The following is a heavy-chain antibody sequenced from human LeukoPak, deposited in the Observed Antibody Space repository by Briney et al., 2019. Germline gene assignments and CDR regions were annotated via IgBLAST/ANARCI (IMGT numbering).Heavy chain of an antibody. CDR3: ANGWGNRYFDN. CDR2: ISGSGGST. V-gene: IGHV3-23*01. D-gene: IGHD7-27*01. Sequence: PGGSLTPSSAASGFTFSSYAISWVRQAPGKGLEWVSGISGSGGSTYYADSVKGRFTTSRDNSKNMLYLQMNTLRAGDTAVYYCANGWGNRYFDNWGERWLLTVSS. J-gene: IGHJ4*02. CDR1: GFTFSSYA.